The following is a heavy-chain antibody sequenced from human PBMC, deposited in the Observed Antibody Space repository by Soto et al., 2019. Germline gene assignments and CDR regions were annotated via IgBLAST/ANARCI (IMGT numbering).Heavy chain of an antibody. D-gene: IGHD4-17*01. J-gene: IGHJ4*02. CDR3: ARAMTTVASCFDY. V-gene: IGHV3-30-3*01. CDR1: GFIFNNYA. Sequence: VQLVESGGGVVQPGRSLRLSCEASGFIFNNYAIHWVRQAPGEGLEWVALISYDGSNKYYADSVKGRFTISRDNSRNTLHLEMNSLRGEDTAVYYCARAMTTVASCFDYWGQGALVTVSS. CDR2: ISYDGSNK.